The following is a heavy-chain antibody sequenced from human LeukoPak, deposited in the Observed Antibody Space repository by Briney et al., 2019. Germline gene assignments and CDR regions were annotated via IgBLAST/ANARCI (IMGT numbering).Heavy chain of an antibody. V-gene: IGHV3-33*01. CDR2: IWYDGSNK. CDR3: ARQWGRTTVFDY. D-gene: IGHD4-17*01. CDR1: GFTFSSYG. Sequence: PGRSLRLSCAASGFTFSSYGMHWVRQAPGKGLEWVAVIWYDGSNKYYADSVKGRFTISRDNSKNTLYLQMNSLRAEDTAVYYCARQWGRTTVFDYWGQGTLVTVSS. J-gene: IGHJ4*02.